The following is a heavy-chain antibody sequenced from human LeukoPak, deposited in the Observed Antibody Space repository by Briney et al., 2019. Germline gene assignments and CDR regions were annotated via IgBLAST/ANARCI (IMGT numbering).Heavy chain of an antibody. CDR1: GFTVSSNY. CDR3: ARATTTRTRFDY. V-gene: IGHV3-53*01. J-gene: IGHJ4*02. Sequence: GGSLRLSCAASGFTVSSNYMGWVRQAPGKGLEWVSVIYSGGSTYYADSVKGRFTISRDNSKNTLYLQMNSLRDEDTAVYFCARATTTRTRFDYWGRGTLVTVSS. CDR2: IYSGGST. D-gene: IGHD4-17*01.